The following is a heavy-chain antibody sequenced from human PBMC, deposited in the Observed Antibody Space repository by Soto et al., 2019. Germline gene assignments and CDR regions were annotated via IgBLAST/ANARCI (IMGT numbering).Heavy chain of an antibody. Sequence: SETLSLTCPVSGGSIRSYYWSWIRQPPGKGLEWIGYIYYSGSTNYNPSLKSRVTISVDTSKNQFSLKLSSVTAADTAVYYCARDGPMDRAFDIWGQGTMVTVSS. V-gene: IGHV4-59*01. CDR2: IYYSGST. D-gene: IGHD3-10*01. CDR1: GGSIRSYY. J-gene: IGHJ3*02. CDR3: ARDGPMDRAFDI.